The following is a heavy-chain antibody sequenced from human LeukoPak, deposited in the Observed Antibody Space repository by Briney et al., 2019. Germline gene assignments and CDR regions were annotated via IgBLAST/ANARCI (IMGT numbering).Heavy chain of an antibody. CDR3: ARPYYYDSRIDP. D-gene: IGHD3-22*01. V-gene: IGHV4-30-4*01. CDR2: MYYSGST. J-gene: IGHJ5*02. CDR1: GGSISSGDYY. Sequence: SETLSLTCTVSGGSISSGDYYWSWIRQPPGKGLEWIAYMYYSGSTYYNPSLKSRVTMSADMSKNQLSLKLSSVTAADTAVYYCARPYYYDSRIDPWGQGILVTVSS.